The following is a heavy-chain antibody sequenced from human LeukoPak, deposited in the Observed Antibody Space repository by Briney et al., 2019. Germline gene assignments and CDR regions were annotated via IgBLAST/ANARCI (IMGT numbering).Heavy chain of an antibody. Sequence: SQTLSLTCTVSGGSISSGGYYWSWIRQPPGKGLEWIGNIYYSGSTNYNPSLKSRVTISVDTSKNQFSLKLSSVTAADTAVYYCARFSYGDYYDSSDYDYWGQGTLVTVSS. J-gene: IGHJ4*02. D-gene: IGHD3-22*01. CDR3: ARFSYGDYYDSSDYDY. CDR2: IYYSGST. CDR1: GGSISSGGYY. V-gene: IGHV4-61*08.